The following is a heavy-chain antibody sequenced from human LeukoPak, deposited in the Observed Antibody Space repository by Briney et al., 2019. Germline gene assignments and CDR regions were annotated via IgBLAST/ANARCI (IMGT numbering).Heavy chain of an antibody. CDR1: GFTFDDYA. J-gene: IGHJ3*02. D-gene: IGHD3-22*01. CDR2: ISWDGGST. V-gene: IGHV3-43D*03. Sequence: GGSLRLSCAASGFTFDDYAMHWVRQAPGKGLEWVSLISWDGGSTYYADSVKGRFTISRDNSKNSLYLQMNSLRAEDTALYCCVYDSYYDSSGYYYGYAFDIWGQGTMVTVSS. CDR3: VYDSYYDSSGYYYGYAFDI.